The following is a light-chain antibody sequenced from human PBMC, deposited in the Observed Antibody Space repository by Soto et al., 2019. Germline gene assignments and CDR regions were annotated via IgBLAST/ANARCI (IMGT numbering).Light chain of an antibody. CDR1: QAINNY. V-gene: IGKV1-27*01. CDR3: QAYNSAPIT. Sequence: DIQMTQSPSSLSAFVGDRVTITCRASQAINNYVAWYQQKAGEVPKLLLYASAALQSGVPSRFSGSGSGTEFTFTISSLQPEDVATYYCQAYNSAPITFGQGTRLDIK. CDR2: ASA. J-gene: IGKJ5*01.